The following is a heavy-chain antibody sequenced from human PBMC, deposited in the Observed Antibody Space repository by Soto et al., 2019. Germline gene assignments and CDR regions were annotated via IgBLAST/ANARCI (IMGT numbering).Heavy chain of an antibody. J-gene: IGHJ5*02. CDR2: ISYDGSNK. V-gene: IGHV3-30-3*01. CDR1: GFTFSSYA. D-gene: IGHD2-8*01. Sequence: QVQLVESGGGVVQPGRSLRLSCAASGFTFSSYAMHWVRQAPGKGLEWVAVISYDGSNKYYADSVKGRFTISRDNSKSTRYLQMNSLRAEDTAVYYCARDNEGFDPWGQGTLVTVSS. CDR3: ARDNEGFDP.